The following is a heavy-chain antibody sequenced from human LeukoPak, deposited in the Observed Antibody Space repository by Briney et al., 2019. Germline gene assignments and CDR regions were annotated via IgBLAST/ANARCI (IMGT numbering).Heavy chain of an antibody. CDR2: VSPNSTAT. D-gene: IGHD2-21*02. CDR1: GFASRSYA. V-gene: IGHV3-23*01. J-gene: IGHJ4*02. Sequence: GGSLRLSCAASGFASRSYAMSWVRPGLGMGLGWVPVVSPNSTATYYADSVKGRFTISRDDSKNTLYQQMNSLRAEDTAVYYCAKYRVTVRSPFDYWGQGALVTVSS. CDR3: AKYRVTVRSPFDY.